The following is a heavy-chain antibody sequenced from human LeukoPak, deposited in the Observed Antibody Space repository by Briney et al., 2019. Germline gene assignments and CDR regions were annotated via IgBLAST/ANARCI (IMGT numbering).Heavy chain of an antibody. Sequence: PGGSLRLSCAASGFTFSSYSMNWVRQAPRKGLEWVSSMSISSSDRYYADSVKGRFPISRDNATNSLSLQMNSLSAEETAVYSCASSSCSGGSCGYYFDSWGPGTLVTVSS. J-gene: IGHJ4*02. CDR3: ASSSCSGGSCGYYFDS. CDR2: MSISSSDR. CDR1: GFTFSSYS. V-gene: IGHV3-21*01. D-gene: IGHD2-15*01.